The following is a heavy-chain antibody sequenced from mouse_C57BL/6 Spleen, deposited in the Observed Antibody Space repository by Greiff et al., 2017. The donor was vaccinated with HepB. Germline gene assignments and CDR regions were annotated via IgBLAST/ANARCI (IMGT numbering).Heavy chain of an antibody. V-gene: IGHV1-54*01. CDR1: GYAFTNYL. D-gene: IGHD1-1*01. CDR3: ARATTVGYFDV. Sequence: VMLQQSGAELVRPGTSVKVSCKASGYAFTNYLIEWVKQRPGQGLEWIGVINPGSGGTNYNEKFKGKATLTADKSSSTAYMQLSSLTSEDSAVYFCARATTVGYFDVWGTGTTVTVSS. J-gene: IGHJ1*03. CDR2: INPGSGGT.